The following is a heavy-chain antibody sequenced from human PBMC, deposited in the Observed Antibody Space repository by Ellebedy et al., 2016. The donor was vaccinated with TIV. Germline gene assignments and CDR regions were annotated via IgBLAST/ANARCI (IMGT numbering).Heavy chain of an antibody. V-gene: IGHV3-23*01. CDR2: IGDSGHNT. Sequence: GGSLRLXCVASGFTLSNYAINWVRQAPGKGLEWVSGIGDSGHNTYYADSVKGRFTISRDNSKNTLYLQMNSLRAEDTAVYYCVKDWGVVPAAMFDYWGQGTLVTVSS. CDR3: VKDWGVVPAAMFDY. D-gene: IGHD2-2*01. J-gene: IGHJ4*02. CDR1: GFTLSNYA.